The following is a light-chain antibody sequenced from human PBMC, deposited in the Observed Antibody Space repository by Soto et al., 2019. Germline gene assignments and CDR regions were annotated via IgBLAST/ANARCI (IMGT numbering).Light chain of an antibody. Sequence: DIQMTQSPPILSASVGDRVIITCRASQSISNWLAWYQQXXXXVPKVLIYEASGLESGVPSRFXXXXXXXXXXLTISSLQPDDFATYYCQQYNSSPLTFGGGTKVEIK. CDR1: QSISNW. V-gene: IGKV1-5*03. CDR3: QQYNSSPLT. CDR2: EAS. J-gene: IGKJ4*01.